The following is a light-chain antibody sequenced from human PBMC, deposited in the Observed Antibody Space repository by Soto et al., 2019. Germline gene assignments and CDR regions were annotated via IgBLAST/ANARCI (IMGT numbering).Light chain of an antibody. V-gene: IGLV2-8*01. CDR2: EVS. Sequence: LTEPPSASGSPGQSVTISCTGTSSDVGGYNYVSWYQQHPGKAPKLMIYEVSKRPSGVPDRFSGSKSGNTASLTVSGLQAEDEADYYCNSYVGNNNFVFGTGTKVTVL. CDR3: NSYVGNNNFV. J-gene: IGLJ1*01. CDR1: SSDVGGYNY.